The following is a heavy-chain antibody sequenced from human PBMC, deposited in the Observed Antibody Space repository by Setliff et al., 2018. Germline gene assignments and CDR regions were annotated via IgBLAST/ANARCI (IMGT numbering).Heavy chain of an antibody. D-gene: IGHD2-15*01. Sequence: SETLSLTCAVSGGSISSSNWWSWVRQPPGKGLGWIGEIYHSGSTYYNPSLKSRVTISVDTSKNQFSLKLSSVTAADTAVYYCARPRYCSGGSCYCFDYRGQGTLVTAPQ. V-gene: IGHV4-4*02. CDR3: ARPRYCSGGSCYCFDY. CDR2: IYHSGST. CDR1: GGSISSSNW. J-gene: IGHJ4*02.